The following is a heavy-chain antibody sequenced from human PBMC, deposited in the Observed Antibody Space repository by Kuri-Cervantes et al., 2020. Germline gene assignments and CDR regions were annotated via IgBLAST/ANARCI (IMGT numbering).Heavy chain of an antibody. V-gene: IGHV3-21*01. Sequence: GGSLRLSCAASGFTFSSYSMNWVRQAPGKGLEWVSSISSSSSYIYYADSVKGRFTISRDNSKNTLYLQMNSPRAEDTAVYYCAKDAARGYSYYYYYGMDVWGQGTTVTVSS. J-gene: IGHJ6*02. CDR3: AKDAARGYSYYYYYGMDV. CDR2: ISSSSSYI. D-gene: IGHD5-18*01. CDR1: GFTFSSYS.